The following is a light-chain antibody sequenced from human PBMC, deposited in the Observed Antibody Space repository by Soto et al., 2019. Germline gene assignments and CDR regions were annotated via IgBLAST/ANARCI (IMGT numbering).Light chain of an antibody. CDR3: GTWDSSLSAVV. V-gene: IGLV1-51*01. J-gene: IGLJ2*01. CDR2: DNN. CDR1: SSNIGNNY. Sequence: QSVLTQPPSVSAAPGQTVTISCSGSSSNIGNNYVSWYQQLPGAAPTLLIYDNNKRPSGIPDRFSGSKSGTAATLGITGLQTGDEDDYYCGTWDSSLSAVVFGGGTKLTVL.